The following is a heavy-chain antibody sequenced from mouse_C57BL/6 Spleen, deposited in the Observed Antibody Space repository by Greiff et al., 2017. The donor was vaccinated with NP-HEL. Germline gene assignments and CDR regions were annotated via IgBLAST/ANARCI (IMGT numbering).Heavy chain of an antibody. J-gene: IGHJ3*01. CDR1: GFTFSSYA. D-gene: IGHD2-1*01. CDR2: ISDGGSYT. Sequence: EVHLVESGGGLVKPGGSLKLSCAASGFTFSSYAMSWVRQTPEKRLEWVATISDGGSYTYYPDNVKGRFTISRDNAKNNLYLQMSHLKSEDTAMYYCAREYGNFAYWGQGTLVTVSA. CDR3: AREYGNFAY. V-gene: IGHV5-4*01.